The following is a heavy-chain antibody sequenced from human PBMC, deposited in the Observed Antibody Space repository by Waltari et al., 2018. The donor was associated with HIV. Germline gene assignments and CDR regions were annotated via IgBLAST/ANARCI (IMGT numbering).Heavy chain of an antibody. CDR2: IKSDGSST. D-gene: IGHD3-16*01. J-gene: IGHJ4*02. CDR1: AFTFSLPW. V-gene: IGHV3-74*01. Sequence: VQLVESGGGLVQPGGSLRLSCPASAFTFSLPWLPWFRQAPGKGLVWVSRIKSDGSSTNYADSVKGRFTISRDNAKNTVYLQMNSLRAEDTALYYCASLYNYVWGSPPPFDYWGQGTLVTVSS. CDR3: ASLYNYVWGSPPPFDY.